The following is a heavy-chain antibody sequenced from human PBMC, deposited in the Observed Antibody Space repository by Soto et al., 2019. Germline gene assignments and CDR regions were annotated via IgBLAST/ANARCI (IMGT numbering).Heavy chain of an antibody. CDR3: AKDVDCSSTSCYDGFWFDP. Sequence: GGSLRLSCAASGFTFSSYAMSWVRQAPGKGLEWVSAISGSGGSTYYADSVKGRFTISRDNSKNTLYLQMNSLRAEDTAVYYCAKDVDCSSTSCYDGFWFDPWGQGTLVTVSS. J-gene: IGHJ5*02. D-gene: IGHD2-2*01. CDR2: ISGSGGST. CDR1: GFTFSSYA. V-gene: IGHV3-23*01.